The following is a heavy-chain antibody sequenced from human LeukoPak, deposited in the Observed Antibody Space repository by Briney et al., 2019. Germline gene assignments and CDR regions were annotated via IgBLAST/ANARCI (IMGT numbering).Heavy chain of an antibody. V-gene: IGHV3-53*01. Sequence: PGGSLRLSCAASGFTVSSNHMSWIRQAPGKGLEWVSFIYSDGTTYYADSVQGRFTISRDSSKNTLHLQMNSVRAEDTAIYYCARETSGFDPWGQGTLVTVSS. CDR2: IYSDGTT. J-gene: IGHJ5*02. CDR1: GFTVSSNH. CDR3: ARETSGFDP. D-gene: IGHD6-6*01.